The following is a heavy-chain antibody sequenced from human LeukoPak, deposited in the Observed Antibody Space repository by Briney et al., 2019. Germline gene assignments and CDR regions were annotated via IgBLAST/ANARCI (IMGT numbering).Heavy chain of an antibody. CDR1: GGSISSISYY. V-gene: IGHV4-39*07. Sequence: SETLPLTCTVSGGSISSISYYWGWIRQPPGKGLEWIGTVYYSETYYNPSLKSRLTLSVDTSNNQFSLSLNSVTAADTAIYYCARDLLRGESGSWFEAFDIWGQGTMVTVSS. CDR3: ARDLLRGESGSWFEAFDI. CDR2: VYYSET. D-gene: IGHD6-13*01. J-gene: IGHJ3*02.